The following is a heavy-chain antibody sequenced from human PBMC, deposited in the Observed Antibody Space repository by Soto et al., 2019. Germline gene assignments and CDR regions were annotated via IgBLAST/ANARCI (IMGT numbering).Heavy chain of an antibody. D-gene: IGHD5-12*01. CDR2: ISSNGGGT. CDR3: ARGGRGYEFDY. J-gene: IGHJ4*02. CDR1: GFTFSSYA. Sequence: EVQLVESGGGLVQPGGSLRLSCAASGFTFSSYAMHWVRQAPGKGLEYVSGISSNGGGTNYANSVKGRFTISRDNSKNMLYLQMGSLRAEDMAVYYCARGGRGYEFDYWGQGTLVTVSS. V-gene: IGHV3-64*01.